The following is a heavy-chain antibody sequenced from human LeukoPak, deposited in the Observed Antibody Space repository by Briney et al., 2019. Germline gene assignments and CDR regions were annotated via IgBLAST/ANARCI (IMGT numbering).Heavy chain of an antibody. CDR1: GGSFSGYY. CDR2: INHSGST. Sequence: SETLSLTCAVYGGSFSGYYWSWIRQPPGKGPEWIGEINHSGSTNYNPSLKSRVTISVDTSKNQFSLKLSSVTAADTAVYYCARELKPDSSGWNWFDPWGQGTLVTVSS. V-gene: IGHV4-34*01. CDR3: ARELKPDSSGWNWFDP. J-gene: IGHJ5*02. D-gene: IGHD6-19*01.